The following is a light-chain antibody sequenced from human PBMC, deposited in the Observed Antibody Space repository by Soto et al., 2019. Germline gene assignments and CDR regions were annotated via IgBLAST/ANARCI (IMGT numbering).Light chain of an antibody. Sequence: EIMMTQSPTPLSVSQGERATLSCRASQSVRSHLAWYQQKPGQAPRLLXYEASTRATEIPTRFSGSGSWTELTLTISILHSEDFAVYYCHQYDKWPPITFGQGTRLYIK. J-gene: IGKJ5*01. CDR1: QSVRSH. CDR2: EAS. CDR3: HQYDKWPPIT. V-gene: IGKV3-15*01.